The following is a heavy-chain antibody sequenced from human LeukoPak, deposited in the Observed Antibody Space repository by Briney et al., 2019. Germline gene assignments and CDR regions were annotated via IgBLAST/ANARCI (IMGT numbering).Heavy chain of an antibody. Sequence: PGGSLRLSYAASGFAFSTYAICWVRQGPGKGLEWVSVIYSGGSTYYADSVKGRFTISRDNSKNTLYLQMNSLRAEDTAVYYCAREFQDYYGSGSYFDYWGQGTLVTVSS. J-gene: IGHJ4*02. V-gene: IGHV3-53*01. D-gene: IGHD3-10*01. CDR2: IYSGGST. CDR3: AREFQDYYGSGSYFDY. CDR1: GFAFSTYA.